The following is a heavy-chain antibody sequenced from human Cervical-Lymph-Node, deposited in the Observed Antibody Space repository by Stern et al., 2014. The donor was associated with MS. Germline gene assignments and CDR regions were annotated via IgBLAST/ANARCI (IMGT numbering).Heavy chain of an antibody. V-gene: IGHV3-21*01. Sequence: EVQLVQSGGGLVKPGESLSLSCAASGFTFSHYSINWVRQAPGQGLEWISSISNNSTHTYYADSVEGRFTISRDSAKDSVSLHMVSLRAEDTAVYYCARARVGDYARSPHLDSWGQGTLVTVSS. D-gene: IGHD4-17*01. CDR2: ISNNSTHT. J-gene: IGHJ4*02. CDR3: ARARVGDYARSPHLDS. CDR1: GFTFSHYS.